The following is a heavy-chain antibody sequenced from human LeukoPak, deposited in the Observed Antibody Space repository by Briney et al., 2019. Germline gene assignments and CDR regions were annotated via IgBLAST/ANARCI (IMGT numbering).Heavy chain of an antibody. J-gene: IGHJ4*02. CDR3: ARRARGYDY. CDR1: GYSCTNYW. V-gene: IGHV5-51*01. Sequence: GESLKISCKTSGYSCTNYWIAWVRQMPGKGLEWMGIIYPGDSDTRYSPSFQGQVTISADKSITTAYLQWSSLKASDTAMYYCARRARGYDYWGQGTLVTVSS. CDR2: IYPGDSDT. D-gene: IGHD3-10*01.